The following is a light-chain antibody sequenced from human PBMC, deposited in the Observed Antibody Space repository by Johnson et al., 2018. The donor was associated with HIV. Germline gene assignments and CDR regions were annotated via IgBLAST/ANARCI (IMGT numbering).Light chain of an antibody. Sequence: QSVLTQSPSVSAAPGQKVTISCSGSSSNIGNNYVSWYQQLPGTAPKLLIYDNNKRPSGIPDRFSGSKSGTSATLGITGLQTGDEADYYCGTWDSSLSAGVFGSGTKVPVL. CDR2: DNN. J-gene: IGLJ1*01. CDR1: SSNIGNNY. CDR3: GTWDSSLSAGV. V-gene: IGLV1-51*01.